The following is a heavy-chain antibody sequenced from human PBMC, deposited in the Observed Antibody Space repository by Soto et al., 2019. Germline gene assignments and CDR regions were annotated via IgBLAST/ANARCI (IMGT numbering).Heavy chain of an antibody. CDR1: GFTFSSYN. CDR2: ISYDDGSNK. Sequence: QVQLVESGGGVVQPGRSLRLSCAASGFTFSSYNMHWVRQAPGKGLEWVTVISYDDGSNKSYPDSVKGRFTISRDNSKNTLYLQMNSLRAEDTAVYYCARTTAVSGTPEFDYWGQGTLVTVSS. V-gene: IGHV3-30-3*01. D-gene: IGHD6-19*01. CDR3: ARTTAVSGTPEFDY. J-gene: IGHJ4*02.